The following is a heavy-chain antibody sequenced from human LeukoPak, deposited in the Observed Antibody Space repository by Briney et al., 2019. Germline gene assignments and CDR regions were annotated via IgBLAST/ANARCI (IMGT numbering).Heavy chain of an antibody. D-gene: IGHD3-22*01. CDR1: GGSINGNY. Sequence: PSETLSLTCTVSGGSINGNYWSWIRQPPGKGLEWIGEINHSGSTNYNPSLKSRVTISVDTSKNQFSLKLSSVSAADTAIYYCARVPYDSSGYPYFDYWGQGTLVTVSS. CDR3: ARVPYDSSGYPYFDY. V-gene: IGHV4-34*01. CDR2: INHSGST. J-gene: IGHJ4*02.